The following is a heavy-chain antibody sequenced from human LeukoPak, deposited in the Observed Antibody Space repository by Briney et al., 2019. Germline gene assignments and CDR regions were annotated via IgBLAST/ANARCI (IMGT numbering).Heavy chain of an antibody. D-gene: IGHD4-17*01. J-gene: IGHJ6*03. Sequence: PGGSLRLSCAASGFSFSSHPMHWVRQAPGKGLEWVAVISNDGRSKYYADSAQGRITISRDNSKNTLHLQMNSLRAEDTAVYYCARAVTTPVGYHYYRDVWGKGTTVTVSS. CDR3: ARAVTTPVGYHYYRDV. V-gene: IGHV3-30*01. CDR2: ISNDGRSK. CDR1: GFSFSSHP.